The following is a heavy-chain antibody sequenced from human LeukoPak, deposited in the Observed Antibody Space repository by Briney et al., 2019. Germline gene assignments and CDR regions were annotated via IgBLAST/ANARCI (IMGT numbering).Heavy chain of an antibody. D-gene: IGHD5-12*01. J-gene: IGHJ3*02. CDR2: MNPTSGNT. V-gene: IGHV1-8*01. CDR1: GYTFTSYD. CDR3: GTRYDYDAFDI. Sequence: ASVKVSCKASGYTFTSYDINRVRHATGPGLEWMGWMNPTSGNTSYAQTVQGRVAMTMNTSISTAYMERSSLRYEDTAVYYCGTRYDYDAFDIWGQGRMVSVSS.